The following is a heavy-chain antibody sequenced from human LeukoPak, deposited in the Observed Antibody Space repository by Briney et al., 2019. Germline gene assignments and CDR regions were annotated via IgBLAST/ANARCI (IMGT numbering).Heavy chain of an antibody. CDR1: GYTFTSYG. Sequence: ASVKVSCKASGYTFTSYGISWVRQAPGQGLEWMGIINPSGGSTSYAQKFQGRVTMTRDTSTSTVYMELSSLRSEDTAVYYCAREEDSSWSLDYWGQGTLVTVSS. D-gene: IGHD6-13*01. CDR3: AREEDSSWSLDY. V-gene: IGHV1-46*01. J-gene: IGHJ4*02. CDR2: INPSGGST.